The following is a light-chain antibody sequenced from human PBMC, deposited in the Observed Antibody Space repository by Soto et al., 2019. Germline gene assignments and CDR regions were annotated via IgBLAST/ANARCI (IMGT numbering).Light chain of an antibody. J-gene: IGKJ1*01. CDR1: ESMSNN. CDR2: GAS. Sequence: IVMTQSPATLSVSQVAIDSLCCMASESMSNNLAWYQQKPGQAPRLLMFGASTRATGIPARFSGSGSGTEFTLTISSLQSEDFAVYYCQQYNYWPKTFGQGTKVDIK. V-gene: IGKV3-15*01. CDR3: QQYNYWPKT.